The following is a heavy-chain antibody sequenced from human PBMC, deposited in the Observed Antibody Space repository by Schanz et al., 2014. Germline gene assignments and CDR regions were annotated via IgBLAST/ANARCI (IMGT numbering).Heavy chain of an antibody. Sequence: EVQLLESGGGLVQPGGSLRLSCASSGFSFTTYAMSWVRQAPGKGLEWVSSISSGGGSTYYADSVKGRFTISRDNSKNTLYLQMKSLRAEDTAVYYCAASSGWHPSTDYWGQGTLVTVSS. V-gene: IGHV3-23*01. J-gene: IGHJ4*02. CDR3: AASSGWHPSTDY. D-gene: IGHD6-19*01. CDR2: ISSGGGST. CDR1: GFSFTTYA.